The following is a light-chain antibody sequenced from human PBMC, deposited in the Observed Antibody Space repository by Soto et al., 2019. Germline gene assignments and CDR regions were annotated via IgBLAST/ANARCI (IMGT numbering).Light chain of an antibody. Sequence: DIQMPQSPSTLSASVGDRVTITCRASQSISSWLAWYQQKPGKAPKLLIYDASSLESGVPSRFSGSGSGTEFTLTISSLQPDDFATYYCQQYNSYWTFGRGTKVDIK. V-gene: IGKV1-5*01. J-gene: IGKJ1*01. CDR1: QSISSW. CDR3: QQYNSYWT. CDR2: DAS.